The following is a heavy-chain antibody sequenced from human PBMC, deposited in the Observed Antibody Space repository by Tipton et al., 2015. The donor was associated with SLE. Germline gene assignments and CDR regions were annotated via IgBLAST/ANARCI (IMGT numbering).Heavy chain of an antibody. J-gene: IGHJ4*02. CDR3: ARVFSGGYFDY. D-gene: IGHD3-16*01. CDR2: IYYSGST. V-gene: IGHV4-61*10. CDR1: GGSISSGSYY. Sequence: LRLSCTVSGGSISSGSYYWSWIRQPAGKGLEWIGYIYYSGSTNYNPSPKSRVTISVDTSKNQFSLKLSSVTAADTAVYYCARVFSGGYFDYWGQGTLVTVSS.